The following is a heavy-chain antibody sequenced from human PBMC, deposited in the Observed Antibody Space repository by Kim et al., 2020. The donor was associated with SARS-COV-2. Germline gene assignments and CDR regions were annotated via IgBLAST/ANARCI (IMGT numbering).Heavy chain of an antibody. D-gene: IGHD5-12*01. CDR3: ARDRGYSGYGDY. V-gene: IGHV3-48*04. Sequence: YYADSVKGRFTISRDNAKNSLYLQMNSLRAEDTAVYYCARDRGYSGYGDYWGQGTLVTVSS. J-gene: IGHJ4*02.